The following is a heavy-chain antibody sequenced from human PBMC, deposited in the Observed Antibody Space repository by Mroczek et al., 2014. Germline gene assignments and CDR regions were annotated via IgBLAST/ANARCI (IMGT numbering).Heavy chain of an antibody. Sequence: QVQLVESGGGVVQPGRSLRLSCAASGFTFSSYGMHWVRQAPGKGLEWVAVISYDGSNKYYADSVKGRFTISRDNSKNTLYLQMNSLRAEDTAVYYCARDRRYSYGHQPDWYFDLVGP. D-gene: IGHD5-18*01. CDR3: ARDRRYSYGHQPDWYFDL. CDR1: GFTFSSYG. V-gene: IGHV3-30*03. CDR2: ISYDGSNK. J-gene: IGHJ2*01.